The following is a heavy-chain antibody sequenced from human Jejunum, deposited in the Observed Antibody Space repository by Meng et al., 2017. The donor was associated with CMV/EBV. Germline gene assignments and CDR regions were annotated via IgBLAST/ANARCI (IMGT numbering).Heavy chain of an antibody. D-gene: IGHD3-10*01. CDR1: GFSFSDYY. CDR2: INEDGSDE. CDR3: ARDPLRGALDY. Sequence: CAASGFSFSDYYMSWTRQAPGKGLEWVANINEDGSDEYYVDSMKGRFTISRDNAKTSLYLQLSSLRPEDTAVYYCARDPLRGALDYWGQGTLVTVSS. J-gene: IGHJ4*02. V-gene: IGHV3-7*01.